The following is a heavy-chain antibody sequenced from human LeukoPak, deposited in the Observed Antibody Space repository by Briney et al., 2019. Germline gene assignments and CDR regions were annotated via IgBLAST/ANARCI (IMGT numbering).Heavy chain of an antibody. CDR1: GFTFKSFV. J-gene: IGHJ4*02. D-gene: IGHD3-9*01. Sequence: GGSLRLSCAASGFTFKSFVMGWVRQAPGRGLEWVSYTSKRSGHIYHTDSVEGRFTTSRDNANDSVYLQMNNLRVEDTAIYFCARFDGGFDSWGQGTLVTVSS. CDR3: ARFDGGFDS. CDR2: TSKRSGHI. V-gene: IGHV3-21*05.